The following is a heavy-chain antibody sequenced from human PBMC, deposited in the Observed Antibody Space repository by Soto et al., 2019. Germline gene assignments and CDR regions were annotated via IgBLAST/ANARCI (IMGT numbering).Heavy chain of an antibody. CDR2: VFYTGFT. V-gene: IGHV4-39*01. CDR1: GGSISGSYYY. CDR3: ATSQKGYNWNYFDH. Sequence: PSETLSLTCAVSGGSISGSYYYWAWLRQSPGKGPKWIGSVFYTGFTSYNPSLESRVSVSVDTSKSQFSLKLSAVTAADTAVYYCATSQKGYNWNYFDHWGQGALVTVSS. D-gene: IGHD1-20*01. J-gene: IGHJ4*02.